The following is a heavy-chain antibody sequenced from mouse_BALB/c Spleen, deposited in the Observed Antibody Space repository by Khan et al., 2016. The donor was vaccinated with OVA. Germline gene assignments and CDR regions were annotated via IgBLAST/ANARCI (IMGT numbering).Heavy chain of an antibody. CDR1: GYSITSDYA. V-gene: IGHV3-2*02. Sequence: VQLEESGPGLVKPSQSLSLTCTVTGYSITSDYAWNWIRQFPGNKLEWMGYIGYSGSTSYNPSLKSRISITRDTSKNQFFLQLNYVHTEDTATYYSGGRGPVFAYWGQGTLVTVSA. CDR3: GGRGPVFAY. CDR2: IGYSGST. J-gene: IGHJ3*01. D-gene: IGHD1-1*01.